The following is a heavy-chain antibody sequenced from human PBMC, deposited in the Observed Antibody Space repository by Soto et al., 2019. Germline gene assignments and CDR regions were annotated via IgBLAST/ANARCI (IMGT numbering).Heavy chain of an antibody. Sequence: EVQLLESGGGLVQPGGSLRLSGVVSGFTFSSHSMSWVRQAPGKGLEWVSSISTSGSGTYHADSVKGRFAISRDNSKNTLFLQMNRRRAEDTAEYYCARGSSELGYWGQGTLVTVSS. CDR2: ISTSGSGT. J-gene: IGHJ4*02. CDR1: GFTFSSHS. D-gene: IGHD3-10*01. CDR3: ARGSSELGY. V-gene: IGHV3-23*01.